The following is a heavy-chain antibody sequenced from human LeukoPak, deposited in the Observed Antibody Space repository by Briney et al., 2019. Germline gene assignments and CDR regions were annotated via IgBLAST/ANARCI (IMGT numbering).Heavy chain of an antibody. CDR3: AKSLAVPGSPDY. J-gene: IGHJ4*02. V-gene: IGHV3-23*01. D-gene: IGHD6-19*01. Sequence: GGSLRLSCAASGFTFTNSAMTWVRQAPGKGLEWVSTVSGSGGNTYYADSVKGRFTISRDNSENTLYLQMNSLRAQDTAVYYCAKSLAVPGSPDYWGLGTLATVSS. CDR1: GFTFTNSA. CDR2: VSGSGGNT.